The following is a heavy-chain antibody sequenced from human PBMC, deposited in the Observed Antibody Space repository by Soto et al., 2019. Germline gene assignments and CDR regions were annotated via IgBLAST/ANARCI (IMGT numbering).Heavy chain of an antibody. CDR1: GVSISNSSYY. CDR3: ARHGSN. V-gene: IGHV4-39*01. Sequence: SETLSLTCTVSGVSISNSSYYWGWIRRPPGKGLAWIGTIYYSGITYYNPSLKSRVTISVDTSKNQFSLKLTSVTAADTAVYYCARHGSNWGQGTLVTVS. CDR2: IYYSGIT. J-gene: IGHJ4*02.